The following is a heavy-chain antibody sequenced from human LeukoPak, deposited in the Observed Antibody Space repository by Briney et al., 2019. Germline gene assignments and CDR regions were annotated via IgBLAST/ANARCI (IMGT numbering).Heavy chain of an antibody. V-gene: IGHV4-34*09. J-gene: IGHJ3*02. CDR3: ASGTTTYAFDI. Sequence: EASETLSLTCAVYGGSFSGYYWSWIRQPPGKGLEWIGYIYYSGSTYYNPSLKSRVTISVDTSKNQFSLKLSSVTAANTAVYYCASGTTTYAFDIWGQGTMVTVSS. CDR1: GGSFSGYY. D-gene: IGHD1/OR15-1a*01. CDR2: IYYSGST.